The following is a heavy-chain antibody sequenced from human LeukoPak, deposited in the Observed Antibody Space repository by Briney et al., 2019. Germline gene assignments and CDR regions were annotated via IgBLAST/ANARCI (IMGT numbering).Heavy chain of an antibody. D-gene: IGHD3-3*01. J-gene: IGHJ4*02. V-gene: IGHV1-69*06. CDR1: GGTFSSYA. Sequence: SVKVSCKASGGTFSSYAISWVRQAPEQGLEWMGGIIPIFGTANYAQKFQGRVTITADKSTSTAYMELSSLRSEDTAVYYCARGRLRFLEWLLYFDYWGQGTLVTVSS. CDR3: ARGRLRFLEWLLYFDY. CDR2: IIPIFGTA.